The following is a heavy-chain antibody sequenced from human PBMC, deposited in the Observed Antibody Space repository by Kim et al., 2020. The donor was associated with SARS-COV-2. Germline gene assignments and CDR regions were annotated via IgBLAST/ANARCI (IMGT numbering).Heavy chain of an antibody. CDR2: INPNSGDT. D-gene: IGHD6-19*01. V-gene: IGHV1-2*02. J-gene: IGHJ6*02. CDR3: AREEITVAGGGDFYYYGMDV. CDR1: GYTFTGYY. Sequence: ASVKVSCKASGYTFTGYYMHWVRQAPGQGLEWMGWINPNSGDTNYAQKFQDRVTMTRDTSISTAYMELSRLRSDDTAVYYCAREEITVAGGGDFYYYGMDVWGQGTTVTVSS.